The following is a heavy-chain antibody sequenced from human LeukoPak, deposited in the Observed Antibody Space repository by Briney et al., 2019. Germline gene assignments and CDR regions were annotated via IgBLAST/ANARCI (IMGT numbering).Heavy chain of an antibody. Sequence: HSGGSLRLSCEASGFTFRNYAMAWVRRAQGKGLEWVSTISHTGAGRYYADSVRGRFTVSRDNSQSIVYLQMNSLRTEDTAVYFCAKTPDVVIEVVGTTFGSWGQGTLVSVSS. V-gene: IGHV3-23*01. D-gene: IGHD3-16*01. CDR2: ISHTGAGR. CDR1: GFTFRNYA. J-gene: IGHJ4*02. CDR3: AKTPDVVIEVVGTTFGS.